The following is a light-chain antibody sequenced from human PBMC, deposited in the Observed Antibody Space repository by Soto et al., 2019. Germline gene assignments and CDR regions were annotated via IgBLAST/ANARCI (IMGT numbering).Light chain of an antibody. Sequence: QSALTQPASVSGSPGQSITISCAGTSSDVGGYNFVSWYQQHPGKAPKLMIYDVSNRPSGVSYRFSGSKSGNTASLTISGLQAEDEADYYCSSYRSSSTLEVFGGGTKLTVL. CDR1: SSDVGGYNF. J-gene: IGLJ2*01. CDR3: SSYRSSSTLEV. V-gene: IGLV2-14*03. CDR2: DVS.